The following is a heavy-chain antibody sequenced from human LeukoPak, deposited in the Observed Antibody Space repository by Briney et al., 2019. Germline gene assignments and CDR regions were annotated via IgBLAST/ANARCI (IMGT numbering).Heavy chain of an antibody. CDR3: ARGGVNYWNPRY. V-gene: IGHV3-53*01. CDR2: LYTGGTT. Sequence: GGSLRLSCVASEFTVSSYYMSWVRQAPGKGLEWVSLLYTGGTTYYADSVEGRFTISRDDSKNTIYLQMNTLRAEDTAVYYCARGGVNYWNPRYWGQGTLVTVSS. CDR1: EFTVSSYY. D-gene: IGHD1-1*01. J-gene: IGHJ4*02.